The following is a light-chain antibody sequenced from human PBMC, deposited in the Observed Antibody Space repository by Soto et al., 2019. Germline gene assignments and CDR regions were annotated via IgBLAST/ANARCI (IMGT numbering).Light chain of an antibody. J-gene: IGLJ1*01. V-gene: IGLV1-36*01. CDR1: SSNIGDNA. CDR2: SDD. CDR3: AAWDDSLNAYV. Sequence: QSVLTQPPSVSEAPRQRVTISCSGSSSNIGDNAVNWYQQLPGKAPKLLIYSDDLLPSGVSDRFSGSKSGTSASLAISGLQSEDEADYYCAAWDDSLNAYVFGTGTKVTVL.